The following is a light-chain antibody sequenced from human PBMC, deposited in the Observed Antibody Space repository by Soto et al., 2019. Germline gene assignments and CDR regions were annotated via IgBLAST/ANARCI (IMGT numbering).Light chain of an antibody. V-gene: IGLV2-23*01. CDR2: EGS. CDR1: SSDVGSYNL. CDR3: CSYAGTYV. J-gene: IGLJ1*01. Sequence: QSALTQPASGSGSTGQSITISCTGTSSDVGSYNLVSWYQQHPGKAPKLMIYEGSKRPSGVSNRFSGSKSGNTASLTISGLQAEDEADYYCCSYAGTYVFGTGTKVTVL.